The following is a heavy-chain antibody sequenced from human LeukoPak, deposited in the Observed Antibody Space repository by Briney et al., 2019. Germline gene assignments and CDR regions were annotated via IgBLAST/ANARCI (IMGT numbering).Heavy chain of an antibody. CDR1: GGSISSCNW. J-gene: IGHJ5*02. D-gene: IGHD3-10*01. Sequence: PSETLSLTCAVSGGSISSCNWWSWVRQPPGKGLEWIGEIYHSGSTNYNPSLKSRVTISVDTSKNQFSLKLSSVTAADTAVYYCARTYVLLWFGELPGWFDPWGQGTLVTVSS. V-gene: IGHV4-4*02. CDR3: ARTYVLLWFGELPGWFDP. CDR2: IYHSGST.